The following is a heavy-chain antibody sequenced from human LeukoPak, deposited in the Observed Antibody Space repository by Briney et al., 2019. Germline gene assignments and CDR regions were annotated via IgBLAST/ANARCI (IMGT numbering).Heavy chain of an antibody. CDR3: ATAPVDTAGMYNWFDP. Sequence: ASVKVSCKVSGYTLTELSMHWVRQAPGKGLGWMGGFDPEDGETIYAQKFQGRVTMTEDTSTDTAYMELSSLRSEDTAVYYCATAPVDTAGMYNWFDPWGQGTLVTVSS. CDR2: FDPEDGET. CDR1: GYTLTELS. D-gene: IGHD5-18*01. V-gene: IGHV1-24*01. J-gene: IGHJ5*02.